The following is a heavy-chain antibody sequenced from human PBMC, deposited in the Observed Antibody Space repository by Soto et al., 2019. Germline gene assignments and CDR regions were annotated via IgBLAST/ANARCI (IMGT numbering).Heavy chain of an antibody. CDR1: GFTFSSYA. CDR3: ARDYDFWSGYLPLYYYGMDV. J-gene: IGHJ6*02. V-gene: IGHV3-7*01. CDR2: IKQDGSEK. Sequence: GGSLRLSCAASGFTFSSYAMSWVRQAPGKGLEWVANIKQDGSEKYYVDSVKGRFTISRDNAKNSLYLQMNSLRAEDTAVYYCARDYDFWSGYLPLYYYGMDVWGQGTTVTVSS. D-gene: IGHD3-3*01.